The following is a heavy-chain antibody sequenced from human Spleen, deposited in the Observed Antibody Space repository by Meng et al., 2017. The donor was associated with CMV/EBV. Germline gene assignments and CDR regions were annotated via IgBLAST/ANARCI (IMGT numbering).Heavy chain of an antibody. CDR1: GFIFSDNY. J-gene: IGHJ6*02. CDR3: ARVERGYSGYDYGDYYYGMDV. V-gene: IGHV3-74*01. Sequence: GGSLRLSCAASGFIFSDNYISWVRQAPGKGLEWVSRINSDGSTTSYADSVKDRFTISRDNAKNTVYMQMSSLRAEDTAVYYCARVERGYSGYDYGDYYYGMDVWGQGTTVTVSS. D-gene: IGHD5-12*01. CDR2: INSDGSTT.